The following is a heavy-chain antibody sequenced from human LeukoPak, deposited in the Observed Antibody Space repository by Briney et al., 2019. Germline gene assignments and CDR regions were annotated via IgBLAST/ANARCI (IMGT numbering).Heavy chain of an antibody. V-gene: IGHV4-34*01. D-gene: IGHD3-9*01. CDR2: INHSGST. J-gene: IGHJ1*01. CDR1: GGSFSGYY. Sequence: SETLSLTCAVYGGSFSGYYWSWIRQPPGKGLEWIGEINHSGSTNYNPSLKSRVTISVDTFKNQFSLKLSSVTAADTAVYYCARGVYDILTGYYFQHWGQGTLVTVSS. CDR3: ARGVYDILTGYYFQH.